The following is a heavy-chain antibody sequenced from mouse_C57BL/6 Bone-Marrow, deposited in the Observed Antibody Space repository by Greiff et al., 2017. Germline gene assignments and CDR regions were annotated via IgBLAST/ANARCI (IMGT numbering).Heavy chain of an antibody. V-gene: IGHV5-6*01. CDR2: ISSGGSYT. D-gene: IGHD3-1*01. CDR3: ARQGLLGDY. J-gene: IGHJ4*01. Sequence: DVQLVESGGDLVKPGGSLKLSCAASGFTFSSYGMSWVRQTPDKRLEWVATISSGGSYTYYPDSVKGRFTISRDNAKNTLYLQMSSLKSEDTAMYYCARQGLLGDYWGQGTSVTVSS. CDR1: GFTFSSYG.